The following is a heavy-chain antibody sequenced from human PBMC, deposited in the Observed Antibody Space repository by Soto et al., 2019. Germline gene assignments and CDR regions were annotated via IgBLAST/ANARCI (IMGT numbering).Heavy chain of an antibody. CDR2: IYRSGSA. J-gene: IGHJ3*02. V-gene: IGHV4-59*01. Sequence: QVQLQESGPGLVKPSETLSLTCTVSDDSISSYYWSWIRQPPGKGLEWIGYIYRSGSANYNPSLQSRVTIPVDTSKNQISLKLSSVTAADAAVYYCARDAPYLLDAFEMWGQGTVVTVSS. D-gene: IGHD1-26*01. CDR3: ARDAPYLLDAFEM. CDR1: DDSISSYY.